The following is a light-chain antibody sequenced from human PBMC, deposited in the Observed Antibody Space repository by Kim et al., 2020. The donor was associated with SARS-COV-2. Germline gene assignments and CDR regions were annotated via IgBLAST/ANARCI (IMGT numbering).Light chain of an antibody. Sequence: EPACRSCKSSQRLLHSNGYNFVDVYVQKPGESPPLLIYLGSNRTSGVTDRFSDSGSGTDFTLKISRVEAEDAGIYYCMQTLQTLFTFGQETRLEI. J-gene: IGKJ2*01. CDR3: MQTLQTLFT. CDR1: QRLLHSNGYNF. V-gene: IGKV2-28*01. CDR2: LGS.